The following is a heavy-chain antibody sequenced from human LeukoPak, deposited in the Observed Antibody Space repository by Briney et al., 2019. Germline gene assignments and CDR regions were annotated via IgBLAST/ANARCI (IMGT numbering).Heavy chain of an antibody. CDR1: GFTFSSYS. J-gene: IGHJ4*02. CDR2: ISSSSSYI. D-gene: IGHD6-19*01. CDR3: AKAGRWLVRYYFDY. Sequence: PGGSLRLSCAASGFTFSSYSMNWVRQAPGKGLEWVSSISSSSSYIYYADSVKGRFTISRDNAKNSLYLQMNSLRAEDTAVYYCAKAGRWLVRYYFDYWGQGTLVTVSS. V-gene: IGHV3-21*01.